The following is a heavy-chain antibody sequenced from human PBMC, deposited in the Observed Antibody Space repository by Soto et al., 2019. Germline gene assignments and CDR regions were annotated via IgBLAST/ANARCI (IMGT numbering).Heavy chain of an antibody. CDR3: AKGAYDSHRSSTDF. CDR1: GFTFNNYA. D-gene: IGHD3-22*01. Sequence: GGSLRLSCAASGFTFNNYAMFWFRRAPGEGLQWVSTLSGASGSPYYADSVKGRFTVSRDSSKNTLYLQMDTPRAEDTAVYYCAKGAYDSHRSSTDFWGQGTLVTVS. J-gene: IGHJ4*02. CDR2: LSGASGSP. V-gene: IGHV3-23*01.